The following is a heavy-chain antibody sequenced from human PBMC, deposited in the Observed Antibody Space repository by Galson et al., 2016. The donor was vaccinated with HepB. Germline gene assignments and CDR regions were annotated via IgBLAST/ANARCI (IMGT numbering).Heavy chain of an antibody. J-gene: IGHJ4*02. V-gene: IGHV1-18*01. CDR2: ISSNNGDA. CDR1: GYTFSNFG. CDR3: ARGRIAVAGSEAY. D-gene: IGHD6-19*01. Sequence: SVKVSCKASGYTFSNFGISWVRQAPGQGLEWMGWISSNNGDANYARNFQGKVTMTTDTSTATAYLEVTNLTADDTGVYYCARGRIAVAGSEAYWGQGTLVTVSP.